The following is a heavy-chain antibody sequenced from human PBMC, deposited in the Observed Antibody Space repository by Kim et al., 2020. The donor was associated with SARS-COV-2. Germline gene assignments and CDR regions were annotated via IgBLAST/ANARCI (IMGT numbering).Heavy chain of an antibody. Sequence: GGSLRLSCAASGFTVSNNYMTWVRQAPGTGLEWVSVTYSGGNTYYTDSVMGRFSVSRDNSKNTLYLQMNSLRADDTAVYYCVKSTTSGYYYGMDVWGQGT. D-gene: IGHD2-2*01. CDR1: GFTVSNNY. CDR3: VKSTTSGYYYGMDV. J-gene: IGHJ6*02. CDR2: TYSGGNT. V-gene: IGHV3-66*01.